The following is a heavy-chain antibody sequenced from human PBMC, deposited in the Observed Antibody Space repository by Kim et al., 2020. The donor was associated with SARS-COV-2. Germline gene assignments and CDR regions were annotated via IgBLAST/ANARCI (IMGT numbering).Heavy chain of an antibody. CDR3: ARNGLGYCSSTSCYYYYYMDV. J-gene: IGHJ6*03. D-gene: IGHD2-2*01. CDR2: IWYDGSNK. Sequence: GGSLRLSCAASGFTFSSYGMHWVRQAPGKGLEWVAVIWYDGSNKYYADSVKGRFTISRDNSKNTLYLKMNSLRAEDTAVYYCARNGLGYCSSTSCYYYYYMDVWGKGTTVTVSS. CDR1: GFTFSSYG. V-gene: IGHV3-33*01.